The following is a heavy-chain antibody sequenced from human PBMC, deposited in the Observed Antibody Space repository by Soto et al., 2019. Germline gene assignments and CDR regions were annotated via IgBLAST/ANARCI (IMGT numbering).Heavy chain of an antibody. V-gene: IGHV3-23*01. J-gene: IGHJ4*02. CDR3: AKGKKLWSPLYHFEY. D-gene: IGHD5-18*01. CDR1: VFTFSSYA. CDR2: ISGSGGSK. Sequence: VGSLRLFCASSVFTFSSYAMNCVRHAPGKWLEWVSGISGSGGSKYYADSVKGRLTISRDNSKNTLYLQMNSMRAEDTAVYYWAKGKKLWSPLYHFEYWGQGTLVIVS.